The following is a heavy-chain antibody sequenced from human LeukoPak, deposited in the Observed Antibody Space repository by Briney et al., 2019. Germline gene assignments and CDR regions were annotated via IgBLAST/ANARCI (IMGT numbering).Heavy chain of an antibody. J-gene: IGHJ4*02. D-gene: IGHD4-17*01. V-gene: IGHV3-23*01. Sequence: GGSLRLSCAASGFTFSSYAMSWVRQAPGKGLEWVSAISGSGGSTYYADSVKGRFTISRDNSKNTLYPQMNSLRAEDTAVYYCAKDFVISHTVTTSFGYWGQGTLVTVPS. CDR1: GFTFSSYA. CDR3: AKDFVISHTVTTSFGY. CDR2: ISGSGGST.